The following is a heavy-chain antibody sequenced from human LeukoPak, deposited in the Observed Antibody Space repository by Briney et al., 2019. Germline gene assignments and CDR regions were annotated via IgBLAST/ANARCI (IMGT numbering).Heavy chain of an antibody. CDR2: IGAGGTFT. CDR1: GFTFSSYA. CDR3: ARGYISPRMNWFDP. J-gene: IGHJ5*02. D-gene: IGHD3-16*02. Sequence: GGSLRLSCTASGFTFSSYAMNWVPQAPGKGLKWVSGIGAGGTFTYYADSVKGRFTIFRDNSRNTLYLQMNSLRAEDTAVYYCARGYISPRMNWFDPWGQGTLVTVSS. V-gene: IGHV3-23*01.